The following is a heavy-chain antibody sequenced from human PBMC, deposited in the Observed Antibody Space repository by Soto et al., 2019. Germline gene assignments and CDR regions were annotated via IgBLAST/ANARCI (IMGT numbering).Heavy chain of an antibody. CDR1: GGSFSGYY. D-gene: IGHD3-10*01. J-gene: IGHJ4*02. V-gene: IGHV4-34*01. CDR3: ARGGELGELSLDY. CDR2: VNHSGNT. Sequence: QVQLQQWGAGLLKPSETLSLTCAVYGGSFSGYYWSWIRQPPGKGLEWIGEVNHSGNTNYNPSLKTRVXXSXDXXKSQFSLKLSSVTAADTDVYYCARGGELGELSLDYWGQGTLVTVSS.